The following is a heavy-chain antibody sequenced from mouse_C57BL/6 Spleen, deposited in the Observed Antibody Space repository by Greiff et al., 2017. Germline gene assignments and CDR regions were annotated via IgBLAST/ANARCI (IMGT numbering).Heavy chain of an antibody. D-gene: IGHD2-3*01. CDR2: IYPGNGDT. Sequence: VQLQQSGTVLARPGASVKMSCKTSGYTFTSYWMHWVKQRPGQGLEWIGAIYPGNGDTSYNQKFKGKAKLTAVTSASTAYMELSSLTNEDAAVYYCTRGDGYSPCDMDDWGQGTTGTVSS. CDR3: TRGDGYSPCDMDD. J-gene: IGHJ4*01. CDR1: GYTFTSYW. V-gene: IGHV1-5*01.